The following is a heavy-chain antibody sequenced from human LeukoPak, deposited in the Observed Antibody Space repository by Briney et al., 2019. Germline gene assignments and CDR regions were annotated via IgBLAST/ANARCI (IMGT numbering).Heavy chain of an antibody. V-gene: IGHV4-34*01. J-gene: IGHJ4*02. D-gene: IGHD3-3*01. CDR3: ARYVRFLTGFDY. CDR2: INHSGST. Sequence: PSETLSLTCAVYGGSFSGYYWSWIRQPPGKGLDWIGEINHSGSTNYNPSLKSRVTISVDTSKNQFSLKLSSVTAADTAVYYCARYVRFLTGFDYWGQGTLVTVSS. CDR1: GGSFSGYY.